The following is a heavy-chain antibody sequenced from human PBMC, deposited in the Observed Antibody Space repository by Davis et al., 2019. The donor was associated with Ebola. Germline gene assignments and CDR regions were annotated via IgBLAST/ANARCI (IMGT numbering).Heavy chain of an antibody. CDR3: ARFPSIAARRVENWFDP. CDR1: GYTFTSYY. V-gene: IGHV1-46*01. CDR2: INPSGGST. Sequence: ASVKVSCKASGYTFTSYYMHWVRQAPGQGLEWMGIINPSGGSTSYAQKFQGRVTITADESTSTAYMELSSLRSEDTAVYYCARFPSIAARRVENWFDPWGQGTLVTVSS. D-gene: IGHD6-6*01. J-gene: IGHJ5*02.